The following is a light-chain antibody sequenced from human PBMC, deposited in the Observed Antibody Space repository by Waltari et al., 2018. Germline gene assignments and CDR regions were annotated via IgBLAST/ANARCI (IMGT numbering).Light chain of an antibody. CDR2: ENP. Sequence: QSVLTHPPSVSAAPGQRVNIHCSGRSSTIWNHYVSWYLQFPGTAPKLPIYENPEGPSGIPVLFSGSKSGTSATLDITGLQAGDEADYYCGTWDSSLSGAVFGGGTHLTVL. J-gene: IGLJ7*01. CDR3: GTWDSSLSGAV. V-gene: IGLV1-51*02. CDR1: SSTIWNHY.